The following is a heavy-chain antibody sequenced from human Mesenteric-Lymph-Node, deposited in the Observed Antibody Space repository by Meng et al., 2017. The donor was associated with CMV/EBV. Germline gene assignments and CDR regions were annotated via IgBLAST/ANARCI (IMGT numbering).Heavy chain of an antibody. D-gene: IGHD6-13*01. V-gene: IGHV4-34*01. CDR1: SFKGYY. J-gene: IGHJ4*02. CDR2: INHNGNS. CDR3: AATDRYSSSWYWKGVPFDS. Sequence: SFKGYYWSWIRQPPGKGLEWIGDINHNGNSIYNPSLKSRVSILPDTSKNHFSLRLNSVTAADTAVYYCAATDRYSSSWYWKGVPFDSWGQGTLVTVSS.